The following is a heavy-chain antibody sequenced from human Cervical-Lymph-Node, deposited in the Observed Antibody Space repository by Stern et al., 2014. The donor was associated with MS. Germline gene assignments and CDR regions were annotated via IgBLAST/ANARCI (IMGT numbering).Heavy chain of an antibody. J-gene: IGHJ4*02. CDR2: IYHSGNT. D-gene: IGHD1-26*01. V-gene: IGHV4-39*01. CDR3: ARHLSGSSWAAFDF. CDR1: GGSLTSSSYY. Sequence: QVQLQESGPGLVKPSETLSLTCTVSGGSLTSSSYYWGWIRQPPGTGLEWIASIYHSGNTYYNPSLKSRVTISSDTSKSQFSLKLSSVTAGDTAVYYCARHLSGSSWAAFDFWGQGALVTVSS.